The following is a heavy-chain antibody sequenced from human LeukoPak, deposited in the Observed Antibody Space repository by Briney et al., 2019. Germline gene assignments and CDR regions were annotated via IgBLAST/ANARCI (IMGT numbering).Heavy chain of an antibody. D-gene: IGHD6-13*01. Sequence: GGSLRLSCAASGFTFNTFWMSWVRQTPGKGLEWVANIKEDGTKKYYVDSVKGRFTISRDNVENSLYLQMNSLRAEDTAVYYCARDAAGYDPWGQGTLVTVSS. CDR3: ARDAAGYDP. V-gene: IGHV3-7*01. CDR1: GFTFNTFW. J-gene: IGHJ5*02. CDR2: IKEDGTKK.